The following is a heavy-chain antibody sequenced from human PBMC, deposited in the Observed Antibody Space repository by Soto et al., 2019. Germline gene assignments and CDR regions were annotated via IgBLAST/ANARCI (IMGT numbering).Heavy chain of an antibody. D-gene: IGHD3-22*01. CDR2: IFHSGST. Sequence: PSETRSLTCAVSGGFISSTNWWSWVRQPPGKGLEWIGEIFHSGSTNYNPSLKSRVTISVDKSKNQFSLKLNSVTAADTAVYYCARVSSGYHPWGQGTLVTVSS. CDR1: GGFISSTNW. J-gene: IGHJ5*02. V-gene: IGHV4-4*02. CDR3: ARVSSGYHP.